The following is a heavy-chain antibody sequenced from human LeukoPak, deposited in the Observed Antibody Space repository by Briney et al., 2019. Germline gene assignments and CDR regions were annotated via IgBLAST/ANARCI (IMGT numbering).Heavy chain of an antibody. J-gene: IGHJ4*02. CDR3: AVYSNSDPFDY. Sequence: ASVKVSCKASGGTFSSYTISWVRQAPGQGLEWMGRIIPILGIANYAQKFQGRVTITADKSTSTAYMELSSLRSEDTAVYYRAVYSNSDPFDYWGQGTLVTVSS. CDR2: IIPILGIA. CDR1: GGTFSSYT. V-gene: IGHV1-69*02. D-gene: IGHD4-11*01.